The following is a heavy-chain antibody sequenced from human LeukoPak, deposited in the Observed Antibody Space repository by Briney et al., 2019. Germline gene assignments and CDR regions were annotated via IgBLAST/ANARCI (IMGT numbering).Heavy chain of an antibody. J-gene: IGHJ6*03. Sequence: SETLSLTCTVSGGSISSYYWSWIGQPPGKGLEWIGYIYYSGSTNYNPSLKSRVTISVDTSKNQFSLKLSPVTAADTAVYYCARRGYSYGPGYYYYYMDVWGKGTTLTVSS. V-gene: IGHV4-59*01. CDR1: GGSISSYY. CDR2: IYYSGST. CDR3: ARRGYSYGPGYYYYYMDV. D-gene: IGHD5-18*01.